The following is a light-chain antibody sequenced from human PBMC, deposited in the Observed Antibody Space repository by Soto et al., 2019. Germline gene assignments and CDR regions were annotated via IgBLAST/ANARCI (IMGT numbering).Light chain of an antibody. CDR2: GAS. V-gene: IGKV3D-20*02. Sequence: EIVLTQSPGTLSLSPGERATLSCRASQSVSSSYLAWYQQKPGQAPRLLIYGASSRATGIPDRFSGSGSGTVFTLTITSLETEDFAVYYCQRRSNWPPTWTFGQGTKVDIK. CDR3: QRRSNWPPTWT. CDR1: QSVSSSY. J-gene: IGKJ1*01.